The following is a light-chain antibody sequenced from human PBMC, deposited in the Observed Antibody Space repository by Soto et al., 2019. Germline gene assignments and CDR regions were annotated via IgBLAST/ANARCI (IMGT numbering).Light chain of an antibody. CDR3: SSYTGSSTPYV. CDR2: DVN. J-gene: IGLJ1*01. CDR1: SSDIGSYNF. V-gene: IGLV2-14*01. Sequence: QSALTQPASVSGSPGQSITISCNGTSSDIGSYNFVSWYQQHPGKAPKVMIYDVNHRPSGVSDRFSGSKSGNTASLTISGLQAEDEADYYCSSYTGSSTPYVFGAGTKLTVL.